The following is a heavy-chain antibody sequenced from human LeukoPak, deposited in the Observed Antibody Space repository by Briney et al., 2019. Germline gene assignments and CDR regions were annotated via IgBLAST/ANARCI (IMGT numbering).Heavy chain of an antibody. CDR1: GFTFSSYS. V-gene: IGHV3-21*04. CDR3: ARDLYYYDSSGGIDY. J-gene: IGHJ4*01. D-gene: IGHD3-22*01. Sequence: GGSLRLSCAAPGFTFSSYSMNWVRQAPGKGLEWGSSISSSSSYIDYADSVKGRFPLSRDNAKNLLYLQMNSLRAEDTAVSYCARDLYYYDSSGGIDYWGQGTLVTVSS. CDR2: ISSSSSYI.